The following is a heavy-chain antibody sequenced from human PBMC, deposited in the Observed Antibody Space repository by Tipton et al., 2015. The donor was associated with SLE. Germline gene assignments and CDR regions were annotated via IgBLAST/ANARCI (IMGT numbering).Heavy chain of an antibody. J-gene: IGHJ4*02. CDR1: GGSLSNYY. V-gene: IGHV4-4*08. Sequence: TLSLTCTVSGGSLSNYYCTWIRQPPEKGLEWIGYIYASGSTSYSPSLKSRLTISVDTSRSQFSLNLTSVTAADTAVYYCARVRGLSTWYDYWGQGTLVTVSS. D-gene: IGHD3-3*02. CDR2: IYASGST. CDR3: ARVRGLSTWYDY.